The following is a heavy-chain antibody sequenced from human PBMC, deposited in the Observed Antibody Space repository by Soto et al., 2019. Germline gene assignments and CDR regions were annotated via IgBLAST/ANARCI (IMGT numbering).Heavy chain of an antibody. CDR3: ARGIYDSSGYYYVKVWSYFDY. V-gene: IGHV1-3*01. CDR2: INAGNGNT. CDR1: GYTFTSYA. Sequence: ASVKVSCKASGYTFTSYAMHWVRQAPGQRLEWMGWINAGNGNTKYSQKFQGRVTITRDTSASTAYMELSSLRSEDTAVYYCARGIYDSSGYYYVKVWSYFDYWGQGTLVTVSS. J-gene: IGHJ4*02. D-gene: IGHD3-22*01.